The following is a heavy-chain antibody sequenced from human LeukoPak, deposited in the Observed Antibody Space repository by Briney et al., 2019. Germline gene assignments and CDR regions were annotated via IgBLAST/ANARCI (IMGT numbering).Heavy chain of an antibody. CDR3: AKDRPNGMDV. CDR1: GFTFSSYA. J-gene: IGHJ6*02. V-gene: IGHV3-23*01. CDR2: ISGRGGRT. Sequence: GGSLRLSCAASGFTFSSYAMNWVRQAPGKGLEWVSAISGRGGRTNYADSVKGRFTISRDNSKDTLYLQMNSLRADDTAVYYCAKDRPNGMDVWGQGTTVTVSS.